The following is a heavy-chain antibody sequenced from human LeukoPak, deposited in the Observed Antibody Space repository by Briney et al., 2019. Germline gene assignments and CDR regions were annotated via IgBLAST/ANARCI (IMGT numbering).Heavy chain of an antibody. D-gene: IGHD6-19*01. CDR3: TRRYGGHSGWAGYHDS. V-gene: IGHV3-64*01. Sequence: GGSLRLSCVASGFSFSAYIMHWVRQAPGKGLEYVSAIRRDGSSTSYLNSVKGRLTISRDNSKSTLYLQMGSLRAEDTAVYYCTRRYGGHSGWAGYHDSWGQGTLVTVSS. CDR1: GFSFSAYI. CDR2: IRRDGSST. J-gene: IGHJ4*02.